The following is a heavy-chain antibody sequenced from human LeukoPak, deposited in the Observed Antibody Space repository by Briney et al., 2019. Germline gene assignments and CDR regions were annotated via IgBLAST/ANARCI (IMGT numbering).Heavy chain of an antibody. V-gene: IGHV3-7*01. CDR3: ARGVNLAYNI. CDR2: TNEDESAK. J-gene: IGHJ3*02. D-gene: IGHD3-16*01. Sequence: GESLRLSCAASGFSFRNSWMAWVRQAPGKGLEWVALTNEDESAKYYVDSVKGRFTISRDNAKNSLFLQMNSLRDEDTAMHYCARGVNLAYNIWGNGTMVTVSS. CDR1: GFSFRNSW.